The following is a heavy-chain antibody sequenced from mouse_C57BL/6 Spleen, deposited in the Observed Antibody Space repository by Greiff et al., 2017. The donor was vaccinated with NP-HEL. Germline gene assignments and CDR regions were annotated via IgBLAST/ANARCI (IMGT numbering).Heavy chain of an antibody. J-gene: IGHJ2*01. CDR2: IHPNSGST. V-gene: IGHV1-64*01. Sequence: QVHVKQSGAELVKPGASVKLSCKASGYTFTSYWMHWVKQRPGQGLEWIGMIHPNSGSTNYNEKFKSKATLTVDKSSSTAYMQLSSLTSEDSAVYYCAAYYYGSSPFDYWGQGTTLTVSS. D-gene: IGHD1-1*01. CDR1: GYTFTSYW. CDR3: AAYYYGSSPFDY.